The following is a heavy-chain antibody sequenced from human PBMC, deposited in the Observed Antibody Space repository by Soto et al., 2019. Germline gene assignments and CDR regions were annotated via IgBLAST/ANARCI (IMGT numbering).Heavy chain of an antibody. J-gene: IGHJ5*02. CDR2: VHSGGTTT. V-gene: IGHV3-74*01. CDR3: AREGEGHCISSSCLNWFDP. D-gene: IGHD2-2*01. Sequence: GGSLRLSSTASGLTCDYHWMHWVRQAKGKGLVWVSRVHSGGTTTTYADAVKGRFTISRDNAKNSLYLQMNSLRDEDTAVYYCAREGEGHCISSSCLNWFDPWGQGTMVTVSS. CDR1: GLTCDYHW.